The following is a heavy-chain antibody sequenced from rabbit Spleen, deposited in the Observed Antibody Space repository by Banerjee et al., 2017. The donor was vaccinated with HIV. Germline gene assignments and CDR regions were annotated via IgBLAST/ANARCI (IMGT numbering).Heavy chain of an antibody. J-gene: IGHJ6*01. Sequence: QEQLVESGGGLVRPEGSLKLSCTASGVSFSSSSYMCWVRQAPGKGLEWIACIDTGSSGFTYFATWAKGRFTCSKTSSTTVTLQMTRLTAADTATYFCARDTSSSFSSYGMDLWGQGTLVTVS. CDR3: ARDTSSSFSSYGMDL. D-gene: IGHD1-1*01. CDR2: IDTGSSGFT. V-gene: IGHV1S45*01. CDR1: GVSFSSSSY.